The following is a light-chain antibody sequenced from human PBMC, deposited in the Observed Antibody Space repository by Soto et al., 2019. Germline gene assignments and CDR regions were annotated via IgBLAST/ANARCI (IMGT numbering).Light chain of an antibody. V-gene: IGKV3-20*01. J-gene: IGKJ1*01. CDR2: DAS. CDR3: QHYGSSPWT. CDR1: QTVSGRY. Sequence: EIVLTQSAGTLSLSPGERATLSCRASQTVSGRYLAWFQQKPGQTPRLLIYDASTRAAGVPDRFSGSGSGTDFSLTINRLEPEDFAVYYCQHYGSSPWTFGQGTEVEIK.